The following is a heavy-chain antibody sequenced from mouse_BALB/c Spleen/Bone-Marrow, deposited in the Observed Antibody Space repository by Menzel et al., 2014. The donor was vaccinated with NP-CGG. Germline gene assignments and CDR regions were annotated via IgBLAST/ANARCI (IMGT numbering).Heavy chain of an antibody. CDR2: IYPGDGGA. CDR1: GYTFTSYW. CDR3: ARNYYYASSWSAMDY. D-gene: IGHD1-1*01. J-gene: IGHJ4*01. Sequence: VQLQESGAELARPGASVKLSCKASGYTFTSYWMQWVKQRPGQGLEWIGTIYPGDGGARYTQKFKGKATLTADKSSSTAYMQLSSLASEDSAVYYCARNYYYASSWSAMDYWGQGTSVTVSS. V-gene: IGHV1-87*01.